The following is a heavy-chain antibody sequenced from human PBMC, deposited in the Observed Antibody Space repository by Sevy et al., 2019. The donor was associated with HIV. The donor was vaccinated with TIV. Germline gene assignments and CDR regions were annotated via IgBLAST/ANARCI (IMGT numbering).Heavy chain of an antibody. D-gene: IGHD2-2*02. CDR1: GFTFSSYE. Sequence: GGSLRLSCAASGFTFSSYEMNWVRQAPGKGLEWVSYISSSGSTIYYADSVKGRFTISRDNAKNSLYLQMNCLRAEDTAVYYCARVGYCSSTSCYNDDAFDIWGQGTMVTVSS. V-gene: IGHV3-48*03. CDR2: ISSSGSTI. CDR3: ARVGYCSSTSCYNDDAFDI. J-gene: IGHJ3*02.